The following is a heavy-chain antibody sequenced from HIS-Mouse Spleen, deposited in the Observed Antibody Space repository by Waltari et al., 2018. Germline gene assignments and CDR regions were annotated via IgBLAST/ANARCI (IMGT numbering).Heavy chain of an antibody. CDR1: GYTFTGYY. J-gene: IGHJ4*02. CDR3: ARLGVFDY. CDR2: VNPNSGGT. Sequence: QVQLVQSGAEVKKPGASVKVSCKASGYTFTGYYMHWGRQAPGQGLEWMGWVNPNSGGTNYAKKFKGRVTMTRETSISTAYMELSRLRSDDTAVYYCARLGVFDYWGQGTLVTVSS. V-gene: IGHV1-2*02. D-gene: IGHD2-8*01.